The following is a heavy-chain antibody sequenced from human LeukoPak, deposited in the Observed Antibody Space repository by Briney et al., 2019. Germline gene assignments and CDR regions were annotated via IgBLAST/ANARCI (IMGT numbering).Heavy chain of an antibody. J-gene: IGHJ3*02. V-gene: IGHV4-34*01. CDR1: GGSFSGYY. CDR2: IYHSGST. Sequence: SETLSLTCAVYGGSFSGYYWSWIRQPPGKGLEWIGEIYHSGSTNYNPSLKSRVTISVDKSKNQLSLKLSSVTAADTAVYYCARDVRIYGDYGAVGAFDIWGQGTMVTVSS. CDR3: ARDVRIYGDYGAVGAFDI. D-gene: IGHD4-17*01.